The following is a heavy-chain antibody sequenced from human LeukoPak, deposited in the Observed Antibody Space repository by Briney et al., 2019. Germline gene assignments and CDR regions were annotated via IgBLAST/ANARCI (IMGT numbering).Heavy chain of an antibody. CDR1: GFTFSSYG. J-gene: IGHJ6*03. CDR2: ISYEGSNK. V-gene: IGHV3-30*18. Sequence: PGGSLRLSCAASGFTFSSYGMHWVRQAPGKGLEWVAVISYEGSNKYYADSVKGRFTISRDNSKNTLYLQMNSLRAEDTAVYYCAKETEAGNYYYYYMDVWGKGTTVTVSS. CDR3: AKETEAGNYYYYYMDV.